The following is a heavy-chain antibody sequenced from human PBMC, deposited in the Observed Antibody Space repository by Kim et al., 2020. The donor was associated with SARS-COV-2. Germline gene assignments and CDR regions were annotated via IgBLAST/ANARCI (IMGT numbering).Heavy chain of an antibody. D-gene: IGHD3-10*01. Sequence: AHKFQGRVTMTEDKSTDTAYMELSSLRSEDTAVYYCATDPYFYGSGILGNWGQGTLVTVSS. V-gene: IGHV1-24*01. J-gene: IGHJ4*02. CDR3: ATDPYFYGSGILGN.